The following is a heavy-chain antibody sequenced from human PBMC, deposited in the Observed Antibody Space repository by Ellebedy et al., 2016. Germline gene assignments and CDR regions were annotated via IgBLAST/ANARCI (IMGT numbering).Heavy chain of an antibody. D-gene: IGHD2-15*01. V-gene: IGHV3-7*01. CDR2: IKEDGSEK. J-gene: IGHJ4*02. CDR3: ASGGVSGGSFRFDY. CDR1: GFTFSRYW. Sequence: GGSLRLXXAVSGFTFSRYWMNWVRQAPGKGLEWVTNIKEDGSEKNYVDSVKGRFTISRDNAKNSLYLQMNSLRAEDTAVYYCASGGVSGGSFRFDYWGQGTLVTVSS.